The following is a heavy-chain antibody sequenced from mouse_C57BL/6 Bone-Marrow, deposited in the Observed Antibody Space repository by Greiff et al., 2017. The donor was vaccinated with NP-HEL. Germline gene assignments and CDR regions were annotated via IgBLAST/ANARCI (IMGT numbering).Heavy chain of an antibody. Sequence: QVHVKQSGAELVRPGTSVKMSCKASGYTFTNYWIGWAKQRPGHGLEWIGDIYPGGGYTNYNEKFKGKATLTADKSSSTAYMQFSSLTSEDSAIYYCARGGYDYDGGFAYWGQGTLVTVSA. D-gene: IGHD2-4*01. J-gene: IGHJ3*01. CDR3: ARGGYDYDGGFAY. V-gene: IGHV1-63*01. CDR1: GYTFTNYW. CDR2: IYPGGGYT.